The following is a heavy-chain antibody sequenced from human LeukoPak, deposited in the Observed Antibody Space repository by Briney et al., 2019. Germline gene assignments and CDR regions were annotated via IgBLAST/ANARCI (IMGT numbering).Heavy chain of an antibody. CDR1: GGSFSGYY. V-gene: IGHV4-34*01. J-gene: IGHJ4*02. Sequence: SETLSLICAVYGGSFSGYYWSWIRQPPGKGLEWIGEINHSGSTNYNPSLKSRVTISVDTSKNQFSLKLSSVTAADTAVYYCARVGEYEFDYWGQGTVDSVSS. CDR3: ARVGEYEFDY. D-gene: IGHD3-16*01. CDR2: INHSGST.